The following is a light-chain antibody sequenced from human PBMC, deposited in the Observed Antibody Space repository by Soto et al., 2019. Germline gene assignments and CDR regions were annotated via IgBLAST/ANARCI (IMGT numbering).Light chain of an antibody. CDR3: QQYGSSPRT. J-gene: IGKJ1*01. CDR2: GAS. Sequence: ENVLTQSPGTLSLSPGERATLSCRASQSVSSNYLAWYHQKPGQAPRLLIYGASRRATGIPDRFSGSGSGTDFTFTISRLEPEDFAVYYCQQYGSSPRTFGQGTKVEIK. V-gene: IGKV3-20*01. CDR1: QSVSSNY.